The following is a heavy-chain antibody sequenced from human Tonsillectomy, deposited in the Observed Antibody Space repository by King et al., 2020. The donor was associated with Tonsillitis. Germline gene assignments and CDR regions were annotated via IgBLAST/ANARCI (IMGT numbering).Heavy chain of an antibody. CDR1: GYNFTNYW. CDR3: AGHEAGGWAPFDY. J-gene: IGHJ4*02. CDR2: IYPSDSDI. V-gene: IGHV5-51*01. Sequence: QLVQSGAEVKKPGESLKISCKGSGYNFTNYWIAWVRQMPGKGLEWMGIIYPSDSDISYSPSFQGQVTISAAKSISTAYLQWSSLKASDTAMYYCAGHEAGGWAPFDYWGQGTLVTVSS. D-gene: IGHD6-13*01.